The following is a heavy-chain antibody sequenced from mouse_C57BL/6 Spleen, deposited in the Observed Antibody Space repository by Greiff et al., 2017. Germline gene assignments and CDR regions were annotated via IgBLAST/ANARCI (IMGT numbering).Heavy chain of an antibody. CDR1: GFTFSSYA. CDR3: ARKAQASWFAY. CDR2: ISDGGSYT. Sequence: VQGVESGGGLVKPGGSLKLSCAASGFTFSSYAMSWVRQTPEKRLEWVATISDGGSYTYYPDNVKGRFTISRDNAKNNLYLQMSHLKSEDTAMYYCARKAQASWFAYWGQGTLVTVSA. D-gene: IGHD3-2*02. V-gene: IGHV5-4*01. J-gene: IGHJ3*01.